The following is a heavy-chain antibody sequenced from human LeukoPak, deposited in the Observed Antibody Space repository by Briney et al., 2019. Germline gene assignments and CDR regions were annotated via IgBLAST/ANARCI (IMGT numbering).Heavy chain of an antibody. CDR3: TRSNNDHFDY. D-gene: IGHD1/OR15-1a*01. J-gene: IGHJ4*02. Sequence: PGGSLRLSCAGSGFTFGGYGMHWFRQTPGKGLEWVAVIAYDGSRAFYADSVKGRFTISRDNSKNTMSVQMDDLRAEDTAVYYCTRSNNDHFDYWGPGTLVTVSS. CDR2: IAYDGSRA. V-gene: IGHV3-33*01. CDR1: GFTFGGYG.